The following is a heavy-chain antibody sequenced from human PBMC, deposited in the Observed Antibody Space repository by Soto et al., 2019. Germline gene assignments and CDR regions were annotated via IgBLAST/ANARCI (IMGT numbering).Heavy chain of an antibody. CDR3: ARLGCDNFDFDY. J-gene: IGHJ4*02. D-gene: IGHD3-9*01. CDR2: IYHSGST. V-gene: IGHV4-30-2*02. Sequence: PSETLSLTCAVSGGSISSGGYSWSWIRQPPGKGLEWIGYIYHSGSTYYNPSLKSRVTISIDSSKSHFSLKLRSVTAADTAVYYCARLGCDNFDFDYWGRGTLVTVSS. CDR1: GGSISSGGYS.